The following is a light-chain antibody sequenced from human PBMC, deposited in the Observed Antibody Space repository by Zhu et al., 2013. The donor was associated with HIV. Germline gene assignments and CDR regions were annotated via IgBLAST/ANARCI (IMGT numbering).Light chain of an antibody. CDR3: QQSYETPRT. CDR2: GAS. CDR1: QSISSTY. J-gene: IGKJ1*01. Sequence: EIVLTQSPGTLSLSPGERATLSCRTSQSISSTYLAWYQQKPGLAPRLLIYGASIRTTGTPDRFSGSGSGTDFTLTISNLQPEDFATYYCQQSYETPRTFGQGTKVEIK. V-gene: IGKV3-20*01.